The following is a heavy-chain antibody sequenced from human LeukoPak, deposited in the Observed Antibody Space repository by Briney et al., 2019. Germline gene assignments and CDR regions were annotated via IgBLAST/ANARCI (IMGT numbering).Heavy chain of an antibody. CDR3: ARCEGFVLMVYAPDY. CDR1: GFTFSTYW. CDR2: IKQDGSEK. D-gene: IGHD2-8*01. J-gene: IGHJ4*02. Sequence: GGSLRLSCAASGFTFSTYWMSWVRQAPGKGLEWVANIKQDGSEKYYVDSVKGRFTISRDNAKNSLYLQMNSLRAEDTAVYYCARCEGFVLMVYAPDYWGQGTLVTVSS. V-gene: IGHV3-7*01.